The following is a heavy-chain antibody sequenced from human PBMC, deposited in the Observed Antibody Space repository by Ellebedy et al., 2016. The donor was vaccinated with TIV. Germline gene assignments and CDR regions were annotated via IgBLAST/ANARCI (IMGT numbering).Heavy chain of an antibody. J-gene: IGHJ4*02. Sequence: AASVKVSCKASGYTFTSYDINWVRQATGQGLEWMGWMNPNSGNTGYAQKIQGRVTMTRNTSISTAYMELSSLRSEDTAVYYCATGPGVLRFLEWLYWGQGTLVTVSS. V-gene: IGHV1-8*01. CDR1: GYTFTSYD. CDR2: MNPNSGNT. CDR3: ATGPGVLRFLEWLY. D-gene: IGHD3-3*01.